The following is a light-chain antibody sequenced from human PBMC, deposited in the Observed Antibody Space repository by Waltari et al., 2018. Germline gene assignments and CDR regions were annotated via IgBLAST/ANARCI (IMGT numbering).Light chain of an antibody. CDR2: ETS. Sequence: EIMLTQSPATLSLSPGERATLSCRASQSISKYLAWYQQKPGQAPRLLIYETSRRATGIPDRFSGSGSGTYFSLTISRLEPEDFAVYYCQKYERLPATFGQGTKVEFK. V-gene: IGKV3-20*01. CDR3: QKYERLPAT. J-gene: IGKJ1*01. CDR1: QSISKY.